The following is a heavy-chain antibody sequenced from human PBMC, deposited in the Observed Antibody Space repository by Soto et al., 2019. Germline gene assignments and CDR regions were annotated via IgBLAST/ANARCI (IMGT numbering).Heavy chain of an antibody. CDR1: GFTFSSYA. Sequence: GESLKISCAASGFTFSSYAMHWVRQAPGKGLEWVAVISYDGSNKYYADSVKGRFTISRDNSKNTLYLQMNSLRAEDTAVYYCARDPGIAVAGTGWGQGTLVTVSS. J-gene: IGHJ4*02. CDR3: ARDPGIAVAGTG. CDR2: ISYDGSNK. D-gene: IGHD6-19*01. V-gene: IGHV3-30-3*01.